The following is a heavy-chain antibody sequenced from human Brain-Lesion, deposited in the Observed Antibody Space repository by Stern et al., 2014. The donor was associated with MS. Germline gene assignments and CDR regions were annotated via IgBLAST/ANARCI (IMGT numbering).Heavy chain of an antibody. CDR3: ARDQRGITIFGVVTDYYYLGMDV. CDR2: INPNTGGT. J-gene: IGHJ6*02. D-gene: IGHD3-3*01. V-gene: IGHV1-2*02. CDR1: GYIFTGYY. Sequence: VQLVESGAEVKKPGASVKVSCKTSGYIFTGYYIHWVRQATGKGLEWMAWINPNTGGTMYAQEFQGRVTMSRDTSISTAYVELSSLTSDDTAVYYCARDQRGITIFGVVTDYYYLGMDVWGQGTTVTVSS.